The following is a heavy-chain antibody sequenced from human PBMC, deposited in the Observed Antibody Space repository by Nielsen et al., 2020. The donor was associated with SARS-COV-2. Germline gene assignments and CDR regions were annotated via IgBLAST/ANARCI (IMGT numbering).Heavy chain of an antibody. J-gene: IGHJ4*02. CDR3: AKEHLVDRALIMYYFDS. Sequence: LSLTCAAPGFTVSRYNMNWVRQAPGKGLEWVSIIYSDGSTYYADSVKGRFTISRDNSKNTLYLQMNSLRAEDTAVYFCAKEHLVDRALIMYYFDSWGQGTLVTVSS. CDR2: IYSDGST. D-gene: IGHD3-16*01. V-gene: IGHV3-53*05. CDR1: GFTVSRYN.